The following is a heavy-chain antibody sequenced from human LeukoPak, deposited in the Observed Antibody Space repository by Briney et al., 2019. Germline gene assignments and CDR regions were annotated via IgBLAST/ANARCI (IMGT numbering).Heavy chain of an antibody. CDR2: IYHSGST. CDR1: GGSISSSSYY. Sequence: KTSETLSLTCTVSGGSISSSSYYWGWIRQPPGKGLEWIGSIYHSGSTNYNPSLKSRVTISVDKSKNQFSLKLSSVTAADTAVYYCAREPRYYGSGSYGRDYWGQGTLVTVSS. D-gene: IGHD3-10*01. V-gene: IGHV4-39*07. J-gene: IGHJ4*02. CDR3: AREPRYYGSGSYGRDY.